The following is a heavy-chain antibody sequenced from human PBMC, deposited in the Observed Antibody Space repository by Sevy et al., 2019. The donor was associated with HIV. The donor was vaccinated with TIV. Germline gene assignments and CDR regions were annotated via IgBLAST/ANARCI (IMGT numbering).Heavy chain of an antibody. V-gene: IGHV4-59*01. Sequence: SETLSLTCTVSIDSISSYSWSWIRQPPGKGLEWIGPVYNSGTTNYNPSLKSRVTISVDTFKNQMSLKLNAVTAADTAVDYCGRAKYYSWGASYYMDVWGKGTTVTVSS. CDR2: VYNSGTT. CDR1: IDSISSYS. D-gene: IGHD3-10*01. CDR3: GRAKYYSWGASYYMDV. J-gene: IGHJ6*03.